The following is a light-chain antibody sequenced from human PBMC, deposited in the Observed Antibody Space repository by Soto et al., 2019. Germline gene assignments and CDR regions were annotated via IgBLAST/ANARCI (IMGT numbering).Light chain of an antibody. Sequence: EIVMTQSPATLSVSPGESATLSCRASQSVSRNLAWYQQKPGQAPSLLIYDASTRATGIPVRFSGSGSGTEFTLTISSLQSEDLAVYYCQQYNNVPRTFGRGTKVEIK. CDR3: QQYNNVPRT. V-gene: IGKV3-15*01. J-gene: IGKJ4*02. CDR1: QSVSRN. CDR2: DAS.